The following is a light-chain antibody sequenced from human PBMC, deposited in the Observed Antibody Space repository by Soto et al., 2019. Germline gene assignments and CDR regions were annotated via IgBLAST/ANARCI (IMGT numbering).Light chain of an antibody. CDR2: EVT. V-gene: IGLV2-23*02. J-gene: IGLJ3*02. CDR1: SSDVGSYNL. Sequence: QSVLTQPASVSGSPGQSITISCTGTSSDVGSYNLVSWYQQHPGKAPKLIIYEVTKRPSGVSNRFSGSKSGNTASLTISGLQAEDEADYYCCACAGGSLFEVFGGGTKVTVL. CDR3: CACAGGSLFEV.